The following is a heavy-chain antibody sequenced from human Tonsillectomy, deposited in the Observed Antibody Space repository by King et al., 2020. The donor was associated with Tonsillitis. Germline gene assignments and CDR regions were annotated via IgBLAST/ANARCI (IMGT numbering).Heavy chain of an antibody. CDR3: ARYLSGDSSGYDAFDI. V-gene: IGHV3-21*01. CDR1: GFTFSTYS. Sequence: QLVQSGGDLVKPGGSLRLSCAASGFTFSTYSMNWVRQAPGKGLEWVSSISSTSSYIYSADQLKGRFTISRANAKNSLFLQMNSLRAEDTAVYYCARYLSGDSSGYDAFDIWGQGTMVTVSS. CDR2: ISSTSSYI. D-gene: IGHD3-22*01. J-gene: IGHJ3*02.